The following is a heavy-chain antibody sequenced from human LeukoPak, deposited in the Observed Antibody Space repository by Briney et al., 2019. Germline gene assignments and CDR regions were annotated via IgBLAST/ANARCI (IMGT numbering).Heavy chain of an antibody. Sequence: NPSQTLSLTCTVSGGSISSGGYYWSWIRQHPGKGLEWIGYIYYSGSTYYNPSLKSRVTISVDTSKNQFSQKLSSVTAADTAVYYCARKNYCSGGSCYSRGWFDPWGQGTLVTVSS. CDR1: GGSISSGGYY. D-gene: IGHD2-15*01. CDR3: ARKNYCSGGSCYSRGWFDP. J-gene: IGHJ5*02. CDR2: IYYSGST. V-gene: IGHV4-31*03.